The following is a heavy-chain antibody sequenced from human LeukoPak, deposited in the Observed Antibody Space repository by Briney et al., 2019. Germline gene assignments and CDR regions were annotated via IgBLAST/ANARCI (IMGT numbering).Heavy chain of an antibody. CDR1: GYILTNYA. Sequence: ASVKVSCKASGYILTNYAIHWVRQAPGPRLEWMGWTNAGNGNTKYSQEFQGRVTITRDTSANTAYMELSSLRSEDMAVYYCARSAEGYCSGASYSEYYFDYWGQGTLVTVSS. J-gene: IGHJ4*02. D-gene: IGHD2-15*01. CDR3: ARSAEGYCSGASYSEYYFDY. CDR2: TNAGNGNT. V-gene: IGHV1-3*02.